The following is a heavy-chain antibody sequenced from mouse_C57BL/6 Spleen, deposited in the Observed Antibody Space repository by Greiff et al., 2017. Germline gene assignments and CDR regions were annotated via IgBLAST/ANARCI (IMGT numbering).Heavy chain of an antibody. CDR2: SRNKANDYTT. Sequence: EVKLVESGGGLVQSGRSLRLSCATSGFTFSDFYMEWVRQAPGKGLEWIAASRNKANDYTTEYSASVKGRFIVSRDTSQSILYLQMNALRAEDTAIYYCARDDTAQATWFAYWGQGTLVTVSA. J-gene: IGHJ3*01. V-gene: IGHV7-1*01. D-gene: IGHD3-2*02. CDR3: ARDDTAQATWFAY. CDR1: GFTFSDFY.